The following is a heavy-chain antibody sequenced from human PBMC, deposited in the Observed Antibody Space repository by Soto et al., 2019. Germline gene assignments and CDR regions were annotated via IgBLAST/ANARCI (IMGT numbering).Heavy chain of an antibody. CDR3: TRAPSYNGSGSYH. D-gene: IGHD3-10*01. J-gene: IGHJ4*02. Sequence: GGSLRLSCAASGFRFSDPYMDWVRQAPGKGPQWVGRIKNRANSYATDYAASVNGRFTISRDDSKNSVYLQMNSLKTEDTAVYYCTRAPSYNGSGSYHWGQGTLVTVSS. V-gene: IGHV3-72*01. CDR2: IKNRANSYAT. CDR1: GFRFSDPY.